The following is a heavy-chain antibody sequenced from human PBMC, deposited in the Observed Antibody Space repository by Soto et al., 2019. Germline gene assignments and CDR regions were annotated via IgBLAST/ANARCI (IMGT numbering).Heavy chain of an antibody. J-gene: IGHJ5*01. CDR2: ISAYNGNT. V-gene: IGHV1-18*01. Sequence: ASVQVSCKASGYTFTSYGIRWVRQAPGQGLEWMGWISAYNGNTNYAQKIQGRVTMTTDTSTSTAYMELRSLRSDATAVYYCARVSCWEPYPPPSWFDSWGQGTLVTVSS. D-gene: IGHD1-26*01. CDR3: ARVSCWEPYPPPSWFDS. CDR1: GYTFTSYG.